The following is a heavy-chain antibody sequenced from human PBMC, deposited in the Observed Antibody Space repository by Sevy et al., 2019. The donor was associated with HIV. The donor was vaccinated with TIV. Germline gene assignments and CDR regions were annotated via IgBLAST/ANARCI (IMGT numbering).Heavy chain of an antibody. D-gene: IGHD2-2*01. CDR1: GGSISSGNYY. Sequence: SETLSLTCTVSGGSISSGNYYGSWIRQTAGKGLEWIGRIYASGSTNYNPSLKSRVTISVDTSKNQFSLKLSSVTAADTAVYYCARESGDCSTTSCYEGVFDYWGQGTLVTVSS. CDR2: IYASGST. V-gene: IGHV4-61*02. CDR3: ARESGDCSTTSCYEGVFDY. J-gene: IGHJ4*02.